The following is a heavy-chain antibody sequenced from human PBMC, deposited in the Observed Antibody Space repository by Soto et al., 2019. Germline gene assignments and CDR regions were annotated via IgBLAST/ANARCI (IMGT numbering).Heavy chain of an antibody. CDR2: IIPIFGTA. V-gene: IGHV1-69*13. D-gene: IGHD3-22*01. Sequence: ASVKVSCKASGGTFSSYAISWVRQAPGQGLEWMGGIIPIFGTANYAQKFQGRVTITADESTSTAYMELSSLRSEDTAVYYCARESDYYDSSGLNSGPILWFYAFDIWGQGTMVTVSS. J-gene: IGHJ3*02. CDR1: GGTFSSYA. CDR3: ARESDYYDSSGLNSGPILWFYAFDI.